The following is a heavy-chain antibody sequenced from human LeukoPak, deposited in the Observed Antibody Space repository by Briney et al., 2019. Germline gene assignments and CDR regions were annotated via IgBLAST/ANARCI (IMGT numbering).Heavy chain of an antibody. V-gene: IGHV3-74*01. CDR1: GFPFSTYW. J-gene: IGHJ4*02. CDR2: INSDGTYT. D-gene: IGHD3-3*01. Sequence: GGSLRLSCAASGFPFSTYWMDWVRQAPGKGLVWVSRINSDGTYTTYADSVKGRLTISRDNAKNTLYLQMNTLRAEDTAVYYCARARFKPDHWGQGTLVTVSS. CDR3: ARARFKPDH.